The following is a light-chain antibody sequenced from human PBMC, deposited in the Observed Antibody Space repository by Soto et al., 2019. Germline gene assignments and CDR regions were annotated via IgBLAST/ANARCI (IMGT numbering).Light chain of an antibody. J-gene: IGKJ2*01. CDR1: QSVLHSSSNNNY. V-gene: IGKV4-1*01. Sequence: DIVMTQSPDPLAVSLGERVTINCKSSQSVLHSSSNNNYLAWYQQKSGQPPKLLIYWASTRESGIPDRFSGSGSGTDFTLTISSLQAEDVAVYYCQQYYSTPRTFGQGTKLEIK. CDR3: QQYYSTPRT. CDR2: WAS.